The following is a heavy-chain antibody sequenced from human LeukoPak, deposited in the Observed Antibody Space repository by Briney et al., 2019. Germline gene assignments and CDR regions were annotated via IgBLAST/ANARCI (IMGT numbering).Heavy chain of an antibody. CDR2: VSGSGGDT. V-gene: IGHV3-23*01. Sequence: GGSLRLSCAASGFPFSSYAMSWVRQGPGEGLEWVSAVSGSGGDTYYADSVKRRFTISRDNSKNTLYLQMNSLRAEDTAVYYCAKSDYYDSSGHPSSFEFWGEGTLVTVSS. CDR3: AKSDYYDSSGHPSSFEF. CDR1: GFPFSSYA. D-gene: IGHD3-22*01. J-gene: IGHJ4*02.